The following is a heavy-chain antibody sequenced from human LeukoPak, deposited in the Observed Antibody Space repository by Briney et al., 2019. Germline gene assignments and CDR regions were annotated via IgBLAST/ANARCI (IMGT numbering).Heavy chain of an antibody. D-gene: IGHD3-22*01. Sequence: GGSLRLSCAASGFTFSSYWMHWVRQAPGKGLVWVSRIKSDGSTNYADSVKGRFTISRDNAKNTLSLQMNSLRAEDTGVYYCARAPSEIGGYYPEYFRHWGQGTLVTVPS. J-gene: IGHJ1*01. CDR2: IKSDGST. CDR3: ARAPSEIGGYYPEYFRH. CDR1: GFTFSSYW. V-gene: IGHV3-74*01.